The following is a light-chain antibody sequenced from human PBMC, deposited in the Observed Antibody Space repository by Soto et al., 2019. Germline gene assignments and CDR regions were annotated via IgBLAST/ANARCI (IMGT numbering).Light chain of an antibody. J-gene: IGKJ4*01. Sequence: PGERATLSCKARQRVSYGYLAWYQLKPGQAPRLLIFGASIRATGIPDRFSGSGSGTDFTLSISRLETEDFAVYYCQQYVTSQLTFGGGTKVAIK. V-gene: IGKV3-20*01. CDR3: QQYVTSQLT. CDR2: GAS. CDR1: QRVSYGY.